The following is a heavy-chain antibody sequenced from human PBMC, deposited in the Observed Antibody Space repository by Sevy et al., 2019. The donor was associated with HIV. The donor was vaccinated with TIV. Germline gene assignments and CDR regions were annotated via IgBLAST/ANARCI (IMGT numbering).Heavy chain of an antibody. CDR1: GFTFSSYA. V-gene: IGHV3-30-3*01. J-gene: IGHJ6*02. CDR3: ARVHGQVVPAAKYGMDV. Sequence: GGSLRLSCAASGFTFSSYAMHWVRQAPGKGLEWVAVISYDGSNKYYADSVKGRFTISRDNSKNTLYLQMNSLGAEDTAVYYCARVHGQVVPAAKYGMDVWGQGTTVTVSS. D-gene: IGHD2-2*01. CDR2: ISYDGSNK.